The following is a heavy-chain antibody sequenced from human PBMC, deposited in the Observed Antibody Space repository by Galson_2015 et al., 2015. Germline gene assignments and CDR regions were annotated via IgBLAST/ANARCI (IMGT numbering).Heavy chain of an antibody. Sequence: SVKVSCKASGGTFSSYAISWVRQAPGQGLEWMGGIIPIFGIANYAQKFQGRVTITADKSTSTAYMELSSLRSEDTAVYYCARGRHADIVGASDYFDYWGQGTLFTVSS. CDR1: GGTFSSYA. CDR2: IIPIFGIA. CDR3: ARGRHADIVGASDYFDY. D-gene: IGHD1-26*01. V-gene: IGHV1-69*10. J-gene: IGHJ4*02.